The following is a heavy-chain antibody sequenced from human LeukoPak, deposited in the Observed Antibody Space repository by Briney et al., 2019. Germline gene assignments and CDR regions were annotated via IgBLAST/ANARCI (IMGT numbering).Heavy chain of an antibody. Sequence: SETLSLTCTVSGGSISSYYWSWIRQPPGKGLEWIGYIYYSGSTNYNPSLKSRVTISVDTSKNQFSLKLSSVTAADTAVYYCATAFPGGVYDFWSGYYTPPFDYWGQGTLVTVSS. CDR3: ATAFPGGVYDFWSGYYTPPFDY. D-gene: IGHD3-3*01. CDR1: GGSISSYY. J-gene: IGHJ4*02. V-gene: IGHV4-59*01. CDR2: IYYSGST.